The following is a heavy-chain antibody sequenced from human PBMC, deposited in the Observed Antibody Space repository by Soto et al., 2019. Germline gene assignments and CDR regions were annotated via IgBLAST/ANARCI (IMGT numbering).Heavy chain of an antibody. CDR1: GGTFSSYA. CDR3: ARSNGDYGLPNWYFDL. CDR2: IIPIFGTA. J-gene: IGHJ2*01. D-gene: IGHD4-17*01. V-gene: IGHV1-69*01. Sequence: QVQLVQSGAEVKKPGSSVKVSCKASGGTFSSYAISWVRQAPGQGLEWMGGIIPIFGTANYAQKFQGRVTIPADESTSTAYMELSSLRSEDTAVYYCARSNGDYGLPNWYFDLWGRGTLVTVSS.